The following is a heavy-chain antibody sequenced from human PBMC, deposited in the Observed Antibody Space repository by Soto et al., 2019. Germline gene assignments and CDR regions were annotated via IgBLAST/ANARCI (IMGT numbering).Heavy chain of an antibody. CDR2: IYYSGST. CDR3: ARHTGDYDYIWGSYRGTPDAFDI. J-gene: IGHJ3*02. D-gene: IGHD3-16*02. CDR1: GGSISSYY. V-gene: IGHV4-59*08. Sequence: SETLSLTCTVSGGSISSYYWSWIRQPPGKGLEWIGYIYYSGSTNYNPSLKSRVTISVDTSKNQFSLKLSSVTAADTAVYYCARHTGDYDYIWGSYRGTPDAFDIWGQGTMVTVSS.